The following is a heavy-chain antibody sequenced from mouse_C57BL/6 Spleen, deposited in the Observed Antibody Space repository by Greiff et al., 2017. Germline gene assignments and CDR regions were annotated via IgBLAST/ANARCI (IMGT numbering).Heavy chain of an antibody. V-gene: IGHV1-39*01. CDR1: GYSFTDYN. D-gene: IGHD2-2*01. Sequence: EVQLQQSGPELVKPGASVKISCKASGYSFTDYNMNWVKQSNGKSLEWIGVINPNYGTTSYNQKFKGKATLTVDQSSSTAYMQLNNLTSEDSAVYYCARTGGYEDAESYYAMDYWGQGTSVTVSS. CDR2: INPNYGTT. J-gene: IGHJ4*01. CDR3: ARTGGYEDAESYYAMDY.